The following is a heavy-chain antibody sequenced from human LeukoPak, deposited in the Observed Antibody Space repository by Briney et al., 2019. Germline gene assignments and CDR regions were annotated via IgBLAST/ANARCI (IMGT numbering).Heavy chain of an antibody. CDR1: GFVVTANY. CDR2: ISNGGDP. CDR3: AKDVGKWESLHFFDY. D-gene: IGHD1-26*01. V-gene: IGHV3-53*01. J-gene: IGHJ4*02. Sequence: QAGGSLTLSCAASGFVVTANYLAWARQAPGKGLEWVSTISNGGDPFYGDSVKGRSTISRDDSRNTLYLQMNSLRGDDTAVYYCAKDVGKWESLHFFDYWGQGTLVTVSS.